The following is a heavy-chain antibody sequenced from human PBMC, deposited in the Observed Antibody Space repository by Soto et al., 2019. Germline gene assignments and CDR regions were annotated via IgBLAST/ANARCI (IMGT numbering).Heavy chain of an antibody. CDR2: VYRTGST. CDR1: GGSISTSNW. J-gene: IGHJ4*02. D-gene: IGHD6-13*01. V-gene: IGHV4-4*02. CDR3: ARARATIAAAAIFDC. Sequence: QVQLQESGPGLVKPSGTLSLTCAVSGGSISTSNWWSWVRQPPGKGLEWIGEVYRTGSTNYNPSLESRLTISVAKSKNQFSLKLTSVTAADTAVYYCARARATIAAAAIFDCWGQGTLVTVSS.